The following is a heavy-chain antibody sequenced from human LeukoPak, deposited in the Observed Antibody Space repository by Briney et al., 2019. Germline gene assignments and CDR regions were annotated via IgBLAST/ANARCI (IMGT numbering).Heavy chain of an antibody. D-gene: IGHD1-26*01. CDR1: GYAFTTYA. CDR2: ISAYNGNT. CDR3: ARGRLGATKNTNDY. Sequence: VASVKVSCKASGYAFTTYAISWVRQAPGQGLEWMGWISAYNGNTNYAQKLQGRVTMTTDTSTSTAYMELRSLRSDDTAVYYCARGRLGATKNTNDYWGQGTLVTVSS. J-gene: IGHJ4*02. V-gene: IGHV1-18*01.